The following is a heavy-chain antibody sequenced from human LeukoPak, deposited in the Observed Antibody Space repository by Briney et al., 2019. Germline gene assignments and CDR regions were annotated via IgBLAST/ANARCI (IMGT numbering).Heavy chain of an antibody. CDR3: ARGLQYNDAFDI. D-gene: IGHD1-1*01. J-gene: IGHJ3*02. CDR2: IKQDGSAK. CDR1: GFTFTNYW. V-gene: IGHV3-7*01. Sequence: PGGSLRLSCVASGFTFTNYWMSWVRQTPGKGLEWVANIKQDGSAKYYVDSVKGRFTISRDNAKNSLYLQMNSLRVEDTAVYYCARGLQYNDAFDIWGQGTMVTVSS.